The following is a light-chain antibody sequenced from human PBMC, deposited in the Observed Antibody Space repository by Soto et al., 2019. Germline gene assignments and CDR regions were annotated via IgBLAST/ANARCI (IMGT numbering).Light chain of an antibody. J-gene: IGKJ5*01. CDR1: QSISSW. CDR2: KAS. V-gene: IGKV1-5*03. Sequence: DIQMTQSPSTLSASVGDRVTITCRASQSISSWLAWYQQKPGKAPKLLIYKASSLESGVPSRFSGSGSGTEFTLTISSLQPDDFAVYYCHQRQYWPPITFGQGTRLEI. CDR3: HQRQYWPPIT.